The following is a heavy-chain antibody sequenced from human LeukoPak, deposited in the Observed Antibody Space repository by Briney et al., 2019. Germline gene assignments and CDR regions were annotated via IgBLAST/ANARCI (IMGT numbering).Heavy chain of an antibody. J-gene: IGHJ4*02. CDR3: ARGRIAAAGADY. Sequence: SETLSLTCAVYGGSFSGYYWSWTRQPPGKGLEWIGEINHSGSTNYNPSLKSRVTISVDTSKNQFSLKLSSVTAADTAVYYCARGRIAAAGADYWGQGTLVTVSS. D-gene: IGHD6-13*01. CDR1: GGSFSGYY. V-gene: IGHV4-34*01. CDR2: INHSGST.